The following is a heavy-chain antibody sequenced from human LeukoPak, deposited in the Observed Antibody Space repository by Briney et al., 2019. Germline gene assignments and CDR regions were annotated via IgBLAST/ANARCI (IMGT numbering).Heavy chain of an antibody. CDR3: ARVSVAATYFRAFDI. Sequence: ASVRVSCKAAGYTFTSYYMHWLRQAPGQGLEWMGIINPSGGSPTYAQNFQGRVTMTRDTSTSTVYMDLRSLRSEDTAVYYCARVSVAATYFRAFDIWGQGTLVTVSS. CDR1: GYTFTSYY. CDR2: INPSGGSP. D-gene: IGHD1-26*01. V-gene: IGHV1-46*01. J-gene: IGHJ3*02.